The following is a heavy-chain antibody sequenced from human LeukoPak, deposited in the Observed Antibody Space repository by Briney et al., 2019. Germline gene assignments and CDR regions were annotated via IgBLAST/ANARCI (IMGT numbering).Heavy chain of an antibody. CDR3: ARGEYYGSGSYYNVDY. D-gene: IGHD3-10*01. CDR2: MNPNSGNT. J-gene: IGHJ4*02. CDR1: GYTFTSYD. Sequence: GASVKVSCKASGYTFTSYDINWVRQATGQGLEWMGWMNPNSGNTGYAQKFQGRVTMTRNTSISTAYMELSSLRSEDTAVYYCARGEYYGSGSYYNVDYWGRGTLVTVSS. V-gene: IGHV1-8*01.